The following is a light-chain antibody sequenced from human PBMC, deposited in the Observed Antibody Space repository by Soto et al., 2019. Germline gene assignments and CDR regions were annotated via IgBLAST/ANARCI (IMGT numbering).Light chain of an antibody. J-gene: IGLJ3*02. V-gene: IGLV2-8*01. Sequence: QSALTQPPSASGSPGQSVTISCTGSSNDVVGYNYVSWYQQHPGKAPKLMIYEVSKRPSGVPDRFSGSKSGNTASLTVSGLQAEDEADYYCSSYAGSNNLLFGAGTKVTVL. CDR2: EVS. CDR3: SSYAGSNNLL. CDR1: SNDVVGYNY.